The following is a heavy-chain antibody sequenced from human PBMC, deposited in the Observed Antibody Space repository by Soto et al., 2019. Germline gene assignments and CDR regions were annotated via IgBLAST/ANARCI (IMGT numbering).Heavy chain of an antibody. V-gene: IGHV3-49*04. CDR2: IRSKAYGGTT. CDR1: GFTFGDYA. D-gene: IGHD1-26*01. J-gene: IGHJ4*02. Sequence: GGSLRLSCTASGFTFGDYAMSWVRQAPGKGLEWVGFIRSKAYGGTTEYAASVKGRFTISRDDSKSIAYLQMNSLKTEDTAVYYCTSGSIRWELPYYFDYWGQGTLVTVSS. CDR3: TSGSIRWELPYYFDY.